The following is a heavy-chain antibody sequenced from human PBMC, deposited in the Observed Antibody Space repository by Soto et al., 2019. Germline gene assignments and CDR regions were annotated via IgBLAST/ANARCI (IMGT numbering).Heavy chain of an antibody. V-gene: IGHV1-3*01. Sequence: GSVTVSCKASGYTFTSYAMHWVRQAPGQRLEWMGWINAGNGNTKYSQKFQGRVTITRDTSASTAYMELSSLRSEDTAVYYCARVIRRGYSGYDLFEPWGQGTLVTVSS. CDR3: ARVIRRGYSGYDLFEP. D-gene: IGHD5-12*01. CDR1: GYTFTSYA. CDR2: INAGNGNT. J-gene: IGHJ5*02.